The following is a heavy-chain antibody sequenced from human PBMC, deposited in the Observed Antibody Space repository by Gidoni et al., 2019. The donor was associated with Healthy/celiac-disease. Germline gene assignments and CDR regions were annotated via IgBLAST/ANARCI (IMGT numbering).Heavy chain of an antibody. CDR3: AREGTRDGYINYFDY. Sequence: QVQLQESGPGLVKPSQTLSLTCTVSGGSISRGGYYWSWIRQHPGKGLEWIGYIYYSGNTYYNPSLKSRVTISVDTSKNQFSLKLSSVTAADTAVYYCAREGTRDGYINYFDYWGQGTLVTVSS. CDR1: GGSISRGGYY. V-gene: IGHV4-31*03. J-gene: IGHJ4*02. D-gene: IGHD5-12*01. CDR2: IYYSGNT.